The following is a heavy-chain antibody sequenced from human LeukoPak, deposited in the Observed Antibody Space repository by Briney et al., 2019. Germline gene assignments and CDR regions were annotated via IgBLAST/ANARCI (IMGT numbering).Heavy chain of an antibody. CDR3: ARGIVYCSGGNCYSCWFDM. CDR1: GYTFTGYY. J-gene: IGHJ3*02. CDR2: INPNSGGT. Sequence: GASVKVSCKASGYTFTGYYTHWVRQAAGQGLDWMGWINPNSGGTNYAQKFQGRVTMTRDTSISTAYMELSRLTSDDTAVYYCARGIVYCSGGNCYSCWFDMWGQGTMVTVSS. V-gene: IGHV1-2*02. D-gene: IGHD2-15*01.